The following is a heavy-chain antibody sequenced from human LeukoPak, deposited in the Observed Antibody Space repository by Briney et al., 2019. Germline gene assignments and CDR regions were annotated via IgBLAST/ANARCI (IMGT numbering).Heavy chain of an antibody. J-gene: IGHJ5*02. CDR3: AREPDA. V-gene: IGHV4-39*07. Sequence: SETLSLTCTVSGDSISGSNYHWGWIRQPPGKGLEWLGTVHHTGRAFYNPSLRGRTTVSVDTSKNQFSLKLTSVTAADTAVYFCAREPDAWGQGTLVTVSS. CDR1: GDSISGSNYH. CDR2: VHHTGRA.